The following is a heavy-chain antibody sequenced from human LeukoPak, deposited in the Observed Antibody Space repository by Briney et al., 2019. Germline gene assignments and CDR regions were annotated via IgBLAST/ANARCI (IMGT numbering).Heavy chain of an antibody. CDR2: ISSSSSTI. D-gene: IGHD4-17*01. CDR3: ARPLYGDSPLDYMDV. J-gene: IGHJ6*03. V-gene: IGHV3-48*04. CDR1: GFTFSSYS. Sequence: GGSLRLSCAASGFTFSSYSMNWVRQAPGKGLEWVSYISSSSSTIYYADSVKGRFTISRDNAKSSLYLQMNSLRAEDTAVYYCARPLYGDSPLDYMDVWGKGTTVTVSS.